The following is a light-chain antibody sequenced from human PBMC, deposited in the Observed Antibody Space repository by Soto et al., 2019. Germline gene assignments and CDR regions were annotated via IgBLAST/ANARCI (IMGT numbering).Light chain of an antibody. Sequence: QSALTQPASVSGSPGQSITISCTGTSSDVGGSNYVSWYQQHPGKAPKLIISDVSYRPSWVSNRFSGSKSGNTASLTISGLQVEDEADYYCSSYTSSSTYVFGTGTKLTVL. CDR1: SSDVGGSNY. CDR3: SSYTSSSTYV. CDR2: DVS. J-gene: IGLJ1*01. V-gene: IGLV2-14*01.